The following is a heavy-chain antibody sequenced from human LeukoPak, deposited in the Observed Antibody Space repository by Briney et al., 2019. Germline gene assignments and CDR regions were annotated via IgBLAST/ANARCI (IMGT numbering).Heavy chain of an antibody. CDR1: GFTFSSYA. CDR2: IYSGGST. V-gene: IGHV3-53*01. D-gene: IGHD5-12*01. CDR3: ATQIVATIGLWYFDL. J-gene: IGHJ2*01. Sequence: PGGSLRLSCAASGFTFSSYAMSWVRQAPGKGLEWVSVIYSGGSTYYADSVKGRFTISRDNSKNTLYLQMNSLRAEDTAVYYCATQIVATIGLWYFDLWGRGTLVTVSS.